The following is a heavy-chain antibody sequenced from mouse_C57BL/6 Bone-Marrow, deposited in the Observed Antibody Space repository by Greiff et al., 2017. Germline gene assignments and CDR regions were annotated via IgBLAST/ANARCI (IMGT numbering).Heavy chain of an antibody. D-gene: IGHD1-1*01. Sequence: EVQLQQSGAELVRPGASVKLSCTASGFNFKDDYMHWVKQRPEQGLEWIGWIDPENGDTEYDPKFQGKATITADTSSNTAYLQLSSLTSEDTAVYYCGGTTGVAFDDWGKGTTLTVSS. CDR2: IDPENGDT. CDR3: GGTTGVAFDD. CDR1: GFNFKDDY. V-gene: IGHV14-4*01. J-gene: IGHJ1*03.